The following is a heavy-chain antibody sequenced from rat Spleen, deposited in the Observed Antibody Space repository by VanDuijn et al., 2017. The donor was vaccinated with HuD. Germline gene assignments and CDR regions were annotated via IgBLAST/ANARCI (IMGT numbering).Heavy chain of an antibody. D-gene: IGHD1-4*01. Sequence: EVQLVESGGGLVQPGGSLKLSCTASGFTLSKFGMAWVRQAPEKGLEWVATILYDSTNTFYRDSVKGRFTISRDNAKSTLYLQMDSLRSEDTATYYCATPTPGIPFAYWGQGVMVTVSS. V-gene: IGHV5-17*01. CDR2: ILYDSTNT. CDR3: ATPTPGIPFAY. J-gene: IGHJ2*01. CDR1: GFTLSKFG.